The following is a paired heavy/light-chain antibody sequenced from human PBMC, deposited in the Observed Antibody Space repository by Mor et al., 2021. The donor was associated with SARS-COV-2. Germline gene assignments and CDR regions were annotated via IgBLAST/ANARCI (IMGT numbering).Light chain of an antibody. Sequence: SYELTQPPSVSVSPGQTAYITCSGDKLGDKYACWYQQRPGQSPVLVIYQNNKRPSGIPERFSGSNSGNTATLTISGTQAMDEADYYCQAWDSSIVVFGGGTKLTVL. V-gene: IGLV3-1*01. CDR3: QAWDSSIVV. CDR2: QNN. J-gene: IGLJ2*01. CDR1: KLGDKY.
Heavy chain of an antibody. D-gene: IGHD3-3*01. CDR1: GFTFSSYW. CDR3: ARGSTKTILHYIYGMDV. Sequence: EVQLVESGGGLVQPGESLRFSCVASGFTFSSYWMHWVRQAPGKGLVWVSGLNNDGGSTRYADSVKGRFTISRDNAKNTLYLQLNSLRAEDTAVYYCARGSTKTILHYIYGMDVWGQGTTVTVSS. J-gene: IGHJ6*02. V-gene: IGHV3-74*01. CDR2: LNNDGGST.